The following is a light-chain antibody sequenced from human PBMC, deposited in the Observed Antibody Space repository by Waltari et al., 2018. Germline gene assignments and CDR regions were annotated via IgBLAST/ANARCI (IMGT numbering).Light chain of an antibody. CDR2: GAS. CDR1: QSVTNN. CDR3: QQYYDWPPWT. Sequence: EIELTQSPATLSVSPGERATLSCRVSQSVTNNLAWYQQKPGQAPRLIIYGASARATGIPARFSGRGSGTEFTLTISSLQSEDFAVYYCQQYYDWPPWTFGQGTKVEVK. V-gene: IGKV3-15*01. J-gene: IGKJ1*01.